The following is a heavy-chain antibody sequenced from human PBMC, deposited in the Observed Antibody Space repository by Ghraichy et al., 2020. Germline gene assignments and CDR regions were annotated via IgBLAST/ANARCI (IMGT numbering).Heavy chain of an antibody. D-gene: IGHD2-2*01. V-gene: IGHV4-34*01. J-gene: IGHJ6*02. CDR2: IIHSGVT. CDR3: ARGAVGYCTSTTCHRYYYGMDV. Sequence: SETLSLTCAVSGGSFTGPYWSWIRHSPGKGLEWIGEIIHSGVTNSNPSLKSRVTLSIDTSKSQFSLKLTSVTAADTAVYYCARGAVGYCTSTTCHRYYYGMDVWGQGTTVIVSS. CDR1: GGSFTGPY.